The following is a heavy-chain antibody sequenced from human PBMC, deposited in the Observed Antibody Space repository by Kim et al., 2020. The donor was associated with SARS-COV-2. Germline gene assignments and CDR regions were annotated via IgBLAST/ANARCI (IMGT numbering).Heavy chain of an antibody. CDR1: GGSISSYY. Sequence: SETLSLTCTVSGGSISSYYWSWIRQPAGKGLEWIGRIYTSGSTNYNPSLKSRVTMSVDTSKNQFSLKLSSVTAADTAVYYCARAFYCSSTSCYMNYYYGMDVWGQGTTVTVSS. J-gene: IGHJ6*02. D-gene: IGHD2-2*02. CDR2: IYTSGST. CDR3: ARAFYCSSTSCYMNYYYGMDV. V-gene: IGHV4-4*07.